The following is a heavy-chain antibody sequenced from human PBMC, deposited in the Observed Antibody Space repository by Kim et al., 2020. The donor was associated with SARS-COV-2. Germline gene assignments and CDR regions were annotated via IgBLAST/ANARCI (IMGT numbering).Heavy chain of an antibody. CDR3: ARMGGSGWFREYNWFDP. CDR2: IRQNGNDK. Sequence: GGSLRLSCAAPGFTFSSYCMSWVRQAPGRGLEWVANIRQNGNDKYYVDSVKGRFTISRDNTKNSLYLQMNSLRAEDTAVYHCARMGGSGWFREYNWFDPWGQGTLVTVSS. V-gene: IGHV3-7*01. D-gene: IGHD6-19*01. J-gene: IGHJ5*02. CDR1: GFTFSSYC.